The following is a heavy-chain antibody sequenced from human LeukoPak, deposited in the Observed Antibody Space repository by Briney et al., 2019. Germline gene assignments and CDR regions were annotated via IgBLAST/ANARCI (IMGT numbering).Heavy chain of an antibody. D-gene: IGHD4-17*01. CDR2: IYYSGST. CDR1: GGSISSSSYY. V-gene: IGHV4-39*01. CDR3: AVTTVTISE. Sequence: SETLSLTCTVSGGSISSSSYYSGWIRRPPGKGLEWIGSIYYSGSTYYNPSLKSRVTISVDTSKNQFSLKLSSVTAADTAVYYCAVTTVTISEWGQGTLVTVSS. J-gene: IGHJ4*02.